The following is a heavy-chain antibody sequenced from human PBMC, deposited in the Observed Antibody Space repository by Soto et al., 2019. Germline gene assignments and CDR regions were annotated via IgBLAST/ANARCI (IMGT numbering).Heavy chain of an antibody. D-gene: IGHD4-4*01. J-gene: IGHJ4*02. CDR1: GGSVSSVNYY. Sequence: QVQLQESGPGLVKPSETLSLTCTVSGGSVSSVNYYWSWIRQPPGKGLEWIGDIYYSGSTNYNPYLKSRVTRSVETSKTQFSLKLRSVTAADTAVYYCARARPMTTVTMDSWGPGTLVTVSS. V-gene: IGHV4-61*01. CDR3: ARARPMTTVTMDS. CDR2: IYYSGST.